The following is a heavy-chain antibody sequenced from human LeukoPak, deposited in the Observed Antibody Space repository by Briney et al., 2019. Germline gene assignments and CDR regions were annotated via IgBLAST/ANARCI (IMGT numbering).Heavy chain of an antibody. CDR2: IYTGGST. D-gene: IGHD1-14*01. CDR1: GFTVSSTY. J-gene: IGHJ4*02. CDR3: AKDRETTASGTFDY. Sequence: PGGSLRLSCAASGFTVSSTYMSWVRQAPGKGLEWVSVIYTGGSTYYADSVKGRFTISRDNSKNTLYLQMNSLRAEDTAVYYCAKDRETTASGTFDYWGQGSLVTVSS. V-gene: IGHV3-53*01.